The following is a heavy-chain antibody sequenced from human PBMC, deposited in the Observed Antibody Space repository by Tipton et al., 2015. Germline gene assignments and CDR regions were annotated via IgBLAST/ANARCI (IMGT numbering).Heavy chain of an antibody. CDR2: VYHSGST. Sequence: TLSLTCSVSGDSISTNKYYWGWIRQPPGKGLEFIGSVYHSGSTFPNPSLKSRVDISVDTSKNQFSLNLTSVTAADTAVYYCARGPDFVFDSWGQGALVTVSS. J-gene: IGHJ4*02. CDR1: GDSISTNKYY. CDR3: ARGPDFVFDS. V-gene: IGHV4-39*07.